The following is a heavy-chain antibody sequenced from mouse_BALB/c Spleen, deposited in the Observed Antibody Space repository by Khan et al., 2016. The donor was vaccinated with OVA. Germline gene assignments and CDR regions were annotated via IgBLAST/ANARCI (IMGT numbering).Heavy chain of an antibody. CDR3: ARTARRKY. Sequence: EVQLQESGPGLVKPSQSLSLTCTVTGYSITIGSGWNWIRQFPGNKLEWMGYLIYSGSNNSNPSLKSRISITRDTSKNQFFLQLNSVTTEDTATYYCARTARRKYWGQGTTLTVSS. V-gene: IGHV3-1*02. J-gene: IGHJ2*01. D-gene: IGHD1-2*01. CDR1: GYSITIGSG. CDR2: LIYSGSN.